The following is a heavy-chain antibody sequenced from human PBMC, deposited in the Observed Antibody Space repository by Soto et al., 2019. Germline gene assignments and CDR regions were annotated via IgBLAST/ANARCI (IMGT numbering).Heavy chain of an antibody. Sequence: QITLKESGPTLVRPTQILTLTCTFSGCSLSTTGVAVAWIRQPPGEALERLALINWDDDKRYNSSLKSRLTITKDTSRDQVVLAMTNMDPMDTATYFCAHTQRGPRDFWGPGILVTVSS. CDR1: GCSLSTTGVA. J-gene: IGHJ4*02. CDR3: AHTQRGPRDF. CDR2: INWDDDK. V-gene: IGHV2-5*02. D-gene: IGHD5-12*01.